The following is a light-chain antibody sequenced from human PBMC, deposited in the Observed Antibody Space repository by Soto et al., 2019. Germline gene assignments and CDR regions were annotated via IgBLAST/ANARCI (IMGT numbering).Light chain of an antibody. CDR1: QSVSSN. Sequence: EIVLTQSPGTLSLSPGEGATLSCRASQSVSSNLAWYQQKPGQAPRLLIYAASSRATGIPARFSGSVSGTEFTLTISSLQYEDFAVYYCQQYNSGVTFGPGTKVDIK. J-gene: IGKJ3*01. V-gene: IGKV3-15*01. CDR2: AAS. CDR3: QQYNSGVT.